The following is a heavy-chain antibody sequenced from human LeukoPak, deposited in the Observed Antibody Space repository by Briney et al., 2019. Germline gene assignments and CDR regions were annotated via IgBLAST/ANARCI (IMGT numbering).Heavy chain of an antibody. CDR1: GFTLSSFG. J-gene: IGHJ4*02. V-gene: IGHV3-30*18. CDR3: AKVRSFGPRDFDY. CDR2: ISYDGSVI. D-gene: IGHD3-10*01. Sequence: QTGGSLRLSCAASGFTLSSFGMHWVRQAPGKGLEWMTVISYDGSVIYNADSVKGRFTISRDNSKNTLYLQMDSLRADDTAVYYCAKVRSFGPRDFDYWGQGTLVTVSS.